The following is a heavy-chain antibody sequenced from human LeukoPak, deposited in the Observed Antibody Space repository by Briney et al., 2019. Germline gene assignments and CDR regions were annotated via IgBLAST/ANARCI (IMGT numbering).Heavy chain of an antibody. CDR3: AREDYYDSSGVDY. CDR2: INPNSGGT. V-gene: IGHV1-2*02. D-gene: IGHD3-22*01. CDR1: GGTFSSYA. J-gene: IGHJ4*02. Sequence: ASVKVSCKASGGTFSSYAISWVRQAPGQGLEWMGWINPNSGGTNYAQKFQGRVTMTRDTSISTAYMELSRLRSDDTAVYYCAREDYYDSSGVDYWGQGTLVTVSS.